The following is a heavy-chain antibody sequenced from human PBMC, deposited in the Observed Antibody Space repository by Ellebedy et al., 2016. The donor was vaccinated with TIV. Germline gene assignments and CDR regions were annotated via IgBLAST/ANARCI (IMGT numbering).Heavy chain of an antibody. CDR3: AQDSAAAEDYIEYFRH. J-gene: IGHJ1*01. D-gene: IGHD6-13*01. CDR1: GFTFNNYL. V-gene: IGHV3-21*01. CDR2: ISTTSDYT. Sequence: PGESLKISCAASGFTFNNYLMHWVRQAPGQGLEWVSSISTTSDYTYYAESVKGRFTVSRDNAKNFLYLQMDSLRAEDTAVYFCAQDSAAAEDYIEYFRHWGQGTLVTVSS.